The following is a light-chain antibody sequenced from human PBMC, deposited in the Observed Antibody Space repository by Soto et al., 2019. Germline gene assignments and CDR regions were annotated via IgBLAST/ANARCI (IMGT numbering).Light chain of an antibody. J-gene: IGKJ1*01. Sequence: EIVVTXSPGTLSLSXXXXXTLSCRASQSVSSNYLAWYQQKPGQAPRLLIYGASNRATGIPDRFSGSGSGTDFTLTISRLEPEDFAVYYCQQHANSAWKFGQGTRVEIK. CDR2: GAS. CDR3: QQHANSAWK. CDR1: QSVSSNY. V-gene: IGKV3-20*01.